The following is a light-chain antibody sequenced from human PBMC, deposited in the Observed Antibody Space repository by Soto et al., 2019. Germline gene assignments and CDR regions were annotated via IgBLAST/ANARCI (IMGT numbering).Light chain of an antibody. CDR3: QQYNNWYT. CDR1: QSVSSN. V-gene: IGKV3-15*01. J-gene: IGKJ2*01. CDR2: GAS. Sequence: EIVMTQSPATLSVSPGERATLSCRASQSVSSNLAWYQQKPGQAPRLLIYGASTRATGIPARFSGSGSGTEFTLTISSLQSEDFAGYYFQQYNNWYTFGQGTKLEIK.